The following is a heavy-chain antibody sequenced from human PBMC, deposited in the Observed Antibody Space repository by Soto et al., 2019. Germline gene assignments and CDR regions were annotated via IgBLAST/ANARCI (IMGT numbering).Heavy chain of an antibody. CDR3: ARILYSSSWYHIGNSYYYYGMDV. V-gene: IGHV1-69*12. D-gene: IGHD6-13*01. CDR2: IIAFSDIV. CDR1: GGTFGIYA. Sequence: QVKLVQSGAEVKKPGSSVKVSCKASGGTFGIYAINWVRQAPGQGLEWIGGIIAFSDIVNYTQKLQGRVTITADESTNTAYMDLSSLRSEDTAVSYCARILYSSSWYHIGNSYYYYGMDVWGQGTTVTVSS. J-gene: IGHJ6*02.